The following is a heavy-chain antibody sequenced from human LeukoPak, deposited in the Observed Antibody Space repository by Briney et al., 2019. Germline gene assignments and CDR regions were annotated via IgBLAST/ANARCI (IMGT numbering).Heavy chain of an antibody. V-gene: IGHV4-34*01. CDR3: ARHCSSTSCVGY. CDR1: GGSFSGYY. D-gene: IGHD2-2*01. CDR2: INHSGST. Sequence: SETLSLTCAVYGGSFSGYYWSWIRQPPGKGLEWIGEINHSGSTNYNPSLKSRVTISVDTSKNQFSLKLSSVTAADTAVYYCARHCSSTSCVGYWGQGTLVTVSS. J-gene: IGHJ4*02.